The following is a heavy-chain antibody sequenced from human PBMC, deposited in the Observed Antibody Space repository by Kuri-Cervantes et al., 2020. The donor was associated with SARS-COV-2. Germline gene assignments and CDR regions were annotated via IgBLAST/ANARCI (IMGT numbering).Heavy chain of an antibody. CDR2: IYASGNT. CDR3: AREMIWYDFWSGYSCYFDY. Sequence: SETLSLTCTVSGDSIGSGSYYWSWIRQPAGKGLEWIGHIYASGNTNYNSSLKSRVTISVDTSKNQFSLKLSSVTAADTAVYYCAREMIWYDFWSGYSCYFDYWDQGTLVTVSS. J-gene: IGHJ4*02. CDR1: GDSIGSGSYY. D-gene: IGHD3-3*01. V-gene: IGHV4-61*09.